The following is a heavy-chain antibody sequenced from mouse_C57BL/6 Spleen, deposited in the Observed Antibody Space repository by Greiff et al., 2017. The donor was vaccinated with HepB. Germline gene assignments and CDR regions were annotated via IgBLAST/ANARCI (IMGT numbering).Heavy chain of an antibody. J-gene: IGHJ3*01. CDR2: IYPGSGST. V-gene: IGHV1-55*01. D-gene: IGHD2-3*01. CDR1: GYTFTSYW. CDR3: AREDGKEFAY. Sequence: VKLQQPGAELVKPGASVKMSCKASGYTFTSYWITWVKQRPGQGLEWIGEIYPGSGSTNYNEKFKSKATLTVDTSSSTAYMQLSSLTSEDSAVYYCAREDGKEFAYWGQGTLVTVSA.